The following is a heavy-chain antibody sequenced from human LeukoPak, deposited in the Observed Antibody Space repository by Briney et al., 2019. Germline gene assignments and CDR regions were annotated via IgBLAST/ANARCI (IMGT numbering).Heavy chain of an antibody. CDR2: ISYDGSNK. V-gene: IGHV3-30-3*01. Sequence: PGGSLRLSCAASGFTFSSYAMHWVRQAPGKGLEWVAVISYDGSNKYYADSVKGRFTISRDNSKNTLYLQMNSLRAGDTAVYYCARDRFDALDYWGQGTLVTVSS. J-gene: IGHJ4*02. CDR3: ARDRFDALDY. CDR1: GFTFSSYA. D-gene: IGHD3-10*01.